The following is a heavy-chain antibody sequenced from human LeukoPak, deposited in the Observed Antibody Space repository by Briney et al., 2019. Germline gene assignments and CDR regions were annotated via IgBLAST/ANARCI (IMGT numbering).Heavy chain of an antibody. CDR1: GYTFTSYG. CDR2: INPNSGGT. J-gene: IGHJ4*02. D-gene: IGHD4-17*01. Sequence: GASVKVSCKASGYTFTSYGISWVRQAPGQGLEWMGWINPNSGGTNYAQKFQGWVTMTRDTSISTAYMELSRLRSDDTAVYYCARGRKYGDYDYWGQGTLVTVSS. V-gene: IGHV1-2*04. CDR3: ARGRKYGDYDY.